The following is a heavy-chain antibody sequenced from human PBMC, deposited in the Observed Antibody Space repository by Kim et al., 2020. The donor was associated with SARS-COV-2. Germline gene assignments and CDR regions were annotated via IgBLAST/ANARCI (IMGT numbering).Heavy chain of an antibody. CDR3: RGYYYYYYGMDV. Sequence: ASVKVSCKVSGYTLTELSMHWVRQAPGKGLEWMGGFDPEDGETIYAQKFQGRVTMTEDTSTDTAYMELSSLRSEDTAVYYCRGYYYYYYGMDVWGQGTTVTVSS. V-gene: IGHV1-24*01. CDR2: FDPEDGET. CDR1: GYTLTELS. D-gene: IGHD3-10*01. J-gene: IGHJ6*02.